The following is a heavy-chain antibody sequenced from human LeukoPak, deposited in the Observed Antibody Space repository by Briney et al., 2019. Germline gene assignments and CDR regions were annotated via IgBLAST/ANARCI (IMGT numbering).Heavy chain of an antibody. D-gene: IGHD5-18*01. Sequence: PGRSLRLSCAASEFTFSSYWMTWVRQAPGKGLEWVANINQDGSEKYYVDSVKGRFTIPRDNAKNSLYLQMNSLRAEDTAVYYCARYLDSYGSNDAFDIWGQGTMVTVSS. CDR2: INQDGSEK. CDR1: EFTFSSYW. V-gene: IGHV3-7*05. J-gene: IGHJ3*02. CDR3: ARYLDSYGSNDAFDI.